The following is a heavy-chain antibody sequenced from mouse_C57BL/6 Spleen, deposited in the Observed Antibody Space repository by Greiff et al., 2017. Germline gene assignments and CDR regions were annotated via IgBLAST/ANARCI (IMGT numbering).Heavy chain of an antibody. D-gene: IGHD2-10*02. CDR1: GYTFTSYW. Sequence: QVQLQQPGAELVRPGSSVKLSCKASGYTFTSYWMHWVKQRPIQGLEWIGNIDPSDSETHYNQKFKDKATLTVDKSSSTAYMQLSSLTSEDSAVYYCARGGYGNYPYWYFDVWGTGTTVTVSS. J-gene: IGHJ1*03. CDR2: IDPSDSET. V-gene: IGHV1-52*01. CDR3: ARGGYGNYPYWYFDV.